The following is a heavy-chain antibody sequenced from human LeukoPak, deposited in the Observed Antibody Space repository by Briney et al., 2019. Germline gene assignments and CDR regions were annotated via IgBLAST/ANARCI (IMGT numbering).Heavy chain of an antibody. Sequence: KASETLSLTCTVSGGSVSSGGYYWSWIRQPPGKGLEWIGYIYYTGMTNYNPSLKSRVTILVATSKNQFSLKLSSVTAADTAVYYCARRYCSGGSCCWDSWGQGSLVTVSS. CDR1: GGSVSSGGYY. CDR3: ARRYCSGGSCCWDS. D-gene: IGHD2-15*01. J-gene: IGHJ4*02. V-gene: IGHV4-61*08. CDR2: IYYTGMT.